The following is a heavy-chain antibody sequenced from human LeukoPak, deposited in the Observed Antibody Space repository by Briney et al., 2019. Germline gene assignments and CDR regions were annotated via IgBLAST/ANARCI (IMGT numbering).Heavy chain of an antibody. CDR1: GGSISSGSYY. D-gene: IGHD3-22*01. V-gene: IGHV4-61*02. CDR2: IYTSGST. J-gene: IGHJ6*03. CDR3: ARDRGAPSQVVITTLYYYYYMDV. Sequence: SQTLSLTCTVSGGSISSGSYYWSWIRQPAGKGLEWIGRIYTSGSTNYNPSLKSRVTMSVDTSKNQFSLKLSSVTAADTAVYYCARDRGAPSQVVITTLYYYYYMDVWGKGTTVTVSS.